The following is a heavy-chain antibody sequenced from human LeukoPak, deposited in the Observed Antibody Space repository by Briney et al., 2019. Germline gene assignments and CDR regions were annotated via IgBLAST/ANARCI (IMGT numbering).Heavy chain of an antibody. Sequence: GRSLRLSCAPSGFTFSRHGMHWVRQAPGKGLEWVSYISSSSSTIYYADSVKGRFTISRDNAKNSLYLQMNSLRDEDTAVYYCARDVSLTGYYSDIWGQGTMVTVSS. D-gene: IGHD3-9*01. CDR1: GFTFSRHG. V-gene: IGHV3-48*02. CDR2: ISSSSSTI. CDR3: ARDVSLTGYYSDI. J-gene: IGHJ3*02.